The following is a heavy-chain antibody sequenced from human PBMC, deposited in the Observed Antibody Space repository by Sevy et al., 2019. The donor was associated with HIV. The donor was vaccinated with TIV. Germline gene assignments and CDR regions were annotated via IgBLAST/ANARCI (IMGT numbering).Heavy chain of an antibody. D-gene: IGHD5-18*01. CDR1: GFSISTHA. V-gene: IGHV3-23*01. J-gene: IGHJ4*02. Sequence: GGSLRLSCGASGFSISTHAMNWVRQAPGRGLEWISGISATDGSTHYADSVKGRFTISRDNSKNTVHLQMNSLRAEDNALNYRAAGDTAFLADLDFWGQGTLVTVSS. CDR3: AAGDTAFLADLDF. CDR2: ISATDGST.